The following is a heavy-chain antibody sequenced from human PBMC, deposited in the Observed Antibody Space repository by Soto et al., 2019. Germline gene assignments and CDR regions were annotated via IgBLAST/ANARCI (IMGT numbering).Heavy chain of an antibody. CDR2: IDPSDSYT. Sequence: EVQLVQSGAEVKKPGESLRISCKGSGYRFTSYWISWVRQMPGKGLEWMGTIDPSDSYTKYSPSFQGLVTISADKSINTAYLQWRGLRASDTAIYYCARHTVVGATDYNGMDVWGQGTTVTVSS. J-gene: IGHJ6*02. CDR1: GYRFTSYW. V-gene: IGHV5-10-1*03. D-gene: IGHD1-26*01. CDR3: ARHTVVGATDYNGMDV.